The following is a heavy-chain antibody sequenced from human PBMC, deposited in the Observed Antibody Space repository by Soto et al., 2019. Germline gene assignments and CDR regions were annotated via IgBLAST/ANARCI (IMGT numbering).Heavy chain of an antibody. J-gene: IGHJ4*02. CDR2: IYYSGST. V-gene: IGHV4-59*01. Sequence: PSETLSLTCTVSGCSISSYYWSWIRQPPGKGLEWIGYIYYSGSTNYNPSLKSRVTISVDTSKNQFSLKLSSVTAADTAVYYCARIGSGNEDFDYWGQGTLVTVS. D-gene: IGHD3-10*01. CDR1: GCSISSYY. CDR3: ARIGSGNEDFDY.